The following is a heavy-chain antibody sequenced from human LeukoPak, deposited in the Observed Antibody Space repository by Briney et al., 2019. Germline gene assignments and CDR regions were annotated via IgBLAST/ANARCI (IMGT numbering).Heavy chain of an antibody. CDR2: IIAISGTA. CDR1: GGTFSIYA. CDR3: ARTIYGDRFDY. D-gene: IGHD4-17*01. J-gene: IGHJ4*02. V-gene: IGHV1-69*06. Sequence: SLKVSCKASGGTFSIYAISSVRHAPEQGLEWMGGIIAISGTANYAQKSHGRVTITADKSTSTAYMELSSLRSEDTAVYYCARTIYGDRFDYWGQGTLVTVSS.